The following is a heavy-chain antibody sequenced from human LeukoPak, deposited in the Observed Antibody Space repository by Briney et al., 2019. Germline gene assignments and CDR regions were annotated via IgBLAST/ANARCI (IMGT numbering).Heavy chain of an antibody. D-gene: IGHD6-13*01. Sequence: SVKVSCKASGGTFSSYAISWVRQALGQGLEWMGGIIPIFGTANYAQKFQGRVTITTGESTSTAYMELSSLRSEDTAVYYCARQDLAAGTNWFDPWGQGTLVTVSS. CDR3: ARQDLAAGTNWFDP. CDR1: GGTFSSYA. V-gene: IGHV1-69*05. J-gene: IGHJ5*02. CDR2: IIPIFGTA.